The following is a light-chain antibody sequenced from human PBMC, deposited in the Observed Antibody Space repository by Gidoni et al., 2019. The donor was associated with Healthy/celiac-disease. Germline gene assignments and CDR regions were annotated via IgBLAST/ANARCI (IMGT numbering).Light chain of an antibody. CDR2: GAS. V-gene: IGKV3-15*01. CDR1: QSVSSN. Sequence: EIVMTQSPATLSVSPGERATLSCRASQSVSSNLAWYQQKPGQAPRLLIYGASNRATGIPARFSGSGSGTEFTLTISSLQSEDFAVYYCQQYNNRQGTFGQGTKVEIK. CDR3: QQYNNRQGT. J-gene: IGKJ1*01.